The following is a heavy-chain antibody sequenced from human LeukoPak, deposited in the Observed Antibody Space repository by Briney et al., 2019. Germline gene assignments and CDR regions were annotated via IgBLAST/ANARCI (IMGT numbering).Heavy chain of an antibody. CDR1: GGSISGYY. D-gene: IGHD3-10*01. V-gene: IGHV4-34*01. J-gene: IGHJ4*02. CDR2: INHSGST. CDR3: ARRTHYYGSGSYIDY. Sequence: SETLSLTCTVSGGSISGYYWSWIRQPPGKGLEWIGEINHSGSTNYNPSLKSRVTISVDTSKNQFSLKLSSVTAADTAVYYCARRTHYYGSGSYIDYWGQGTLVTVSS.